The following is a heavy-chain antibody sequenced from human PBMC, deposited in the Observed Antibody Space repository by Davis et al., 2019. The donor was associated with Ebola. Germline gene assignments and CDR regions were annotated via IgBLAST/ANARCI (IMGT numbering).Heavy chain of an antibody. CDR3: ARAPLLRFLEWLLVGWFDP. CDR1: GYTFTSYA. J-gene: IGHJ5*02. D-gene: IGHD3-3*01. CDR2: INAGNGNT. V-gene: IGHV1-3*01. Sequence: ASVKVSCKASGYTFTSYAMHWLRQPPGQRLEWMGWINAGNGNTKYSQKFQGRVTITADKSTSTAYMELSSLRSEDTAVYYCARAPLLRFLEWLLVGWFDPWGQGTLVTVSS.